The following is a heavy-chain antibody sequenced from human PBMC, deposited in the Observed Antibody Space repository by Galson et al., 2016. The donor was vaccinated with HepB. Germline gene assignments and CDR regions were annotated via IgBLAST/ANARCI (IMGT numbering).Heavy chain of an antibody. V-gene: IGHV3-7*01. CDR1: GFTFSKYW. Sequence: SLRLSCAAFGFTFSKYWMSWVRQAPGKRLEWVANIKQDGSEKDYVDSVKGRFTISRDNAKNSLYLQMNSLRAEDTAVYYCVREDVGGFDPWGQGTLVTVSS. CDR3: VREDVGGFDP. D-gene: IGHD3-16*01. J-gene: IGHJ5*02. CDR2: IKQDGSEK.